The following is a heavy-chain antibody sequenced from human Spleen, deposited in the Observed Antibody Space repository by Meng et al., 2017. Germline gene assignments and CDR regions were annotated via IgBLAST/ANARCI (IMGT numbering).Heavy chain of an antibody. CDR1: GYTFTDQY. Sequence: QVQLVQSGAEARKPGASVKVSCKASGYTFTDQYMHRVRQAPGQGLEWMGCINPNSGGTISAQKFQGWVTMTRDTSNSTAYMELSRLRSDDTAVYYCARAYDSNSWYDYWGQGTLVTVSS. CDR3: ARAYDSNSWYDY. V-gene: IGHV1-2*04. D-gene: IGHD6-13*01. J-gene: IGHJ4*02. CDR2: INPNSGGT.